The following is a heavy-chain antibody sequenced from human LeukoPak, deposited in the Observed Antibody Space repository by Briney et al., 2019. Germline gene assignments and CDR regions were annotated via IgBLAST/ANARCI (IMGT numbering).Heavy chain of an antibody. CDR3: ARGNSSSWMGFKKHWFDP. D-gene: IGHD6-13*01. CDR2: IYYSGST. V-gene: IGHV4-31*03. Sequence: SQTLSLTCTVSGGSISSGGYYWSWIRQHPGKGLEWIGYIYYSGSTYYNPSLKSRVTISVDTSKNQFSLKLSSVTAADTAVYYCARGNSSSWMGFKKHWFDPGGQGTLVTVSS. J-gene: IGHJ5*02. CDR1: GGSISSGGYY.